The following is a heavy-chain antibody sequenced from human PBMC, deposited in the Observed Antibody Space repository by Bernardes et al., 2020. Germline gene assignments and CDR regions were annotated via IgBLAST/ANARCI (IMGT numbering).Heavy chain of an antibody. CDR1: GGSFSGYY. Sequence: SETLSLTCAVYGGSFSGYYWSWIRQPPGKGLEWIGEINHRGSTNYNPSLKSRVTISVDTSKNQFSLKLSSVTAADTAVYYCARGVEKGIAAAGHPPYYFDYWGQGTLVTVSS. CDR2: INHRGST. D-gene: IGHD6-13*01. CDR3: ARGVEKGIAAAGHPPYYFDY. V-gene: IGHV4-34*01. J-gene: IGHJ4*02.